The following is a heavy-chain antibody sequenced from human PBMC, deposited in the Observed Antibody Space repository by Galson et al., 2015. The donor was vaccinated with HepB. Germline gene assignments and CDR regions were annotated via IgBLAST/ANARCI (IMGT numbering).Heavy chain of an antibody. CDR1: GFTFDDYA. CDR3: AKSKPYGSGSYYFDY. D-gene: IGHD3-10*01. J-gene: IGHJ4*02. Sequence: SLRLSCAASGFTFDDYAMHWVRQAPGKGLEWVSGISWNSGSIGYVDSVKGRFTISRDNAKNSLYLQMNSLRAEDTALYYCAKSKPYGSGSYYFDYWGQGTLVTVSS. V-gene: IGHV3-9*01. CDR2: ISWNSGSI.